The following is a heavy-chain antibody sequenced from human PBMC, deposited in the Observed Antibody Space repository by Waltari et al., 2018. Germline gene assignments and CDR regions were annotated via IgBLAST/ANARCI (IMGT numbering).Heavy chain of an antibody. CDR1: GYTLTELS. J-gene: IGHJ6*02. D-gene: IGHD6-13*01. V-gene: IGHV1-24*01. Sequence: QVQLVQSGAEVKKPGASVKVSCKVSGYTLTELSMHWVRQAPGKGLEWMGGVDPEDGETSYAQKCQGRVTMTEDTSTETAYMELSSLRSEDTVVYYCATEQLVPGGMDVWGQGTTVTVSS. CDR2: VDPEDGET. CDR3: ATEQLVPGGMDV.